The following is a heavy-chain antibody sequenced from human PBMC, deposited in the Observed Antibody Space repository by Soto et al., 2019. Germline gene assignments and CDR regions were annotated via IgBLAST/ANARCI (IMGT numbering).Heavy chain of an antibody. CDR3: ARNLGAKYGMDV. CDR2: IRSKANNYAT. V-gene: IGHV3-73*02. CDR1: GFPFSGSI. D-gene: IGHD1-26*01. J-gene: IGHJ6*02. Sequence: EVQLVESGGGLVQPGGSLTLSCAGSGFPFSGSIIHWVRQAPGKGLEWVGRIRSKANNYATAFAASVQGRVTISREGSKNTAFLQMNSLKIADTAVYFCARNLGAKYGMDVWGQGTTVTVSS.